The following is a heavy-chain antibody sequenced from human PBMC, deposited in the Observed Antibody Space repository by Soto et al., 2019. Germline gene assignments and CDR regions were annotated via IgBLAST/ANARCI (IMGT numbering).Heavy chain of an antibody. CDR2: ISSSSSTI. V-gene: IGHV3-48*02. CDR3: ARDRVGIVVVVAATPHGMDV. Sequence: GGSLRLSCAASGFTFSSYSMNWVRQAPGKGLEWVSYISSSSSTIYYADSVKGRFTISRDNAKNSLYLQMNSLRDDDTAVYYCARDRVGIVVVVAATPHGMDVWGQGTTVTVSS. D-gene: IGHD2-15*01. CDR1: GFTFSSYS. J-gene: IGHJ6*02.